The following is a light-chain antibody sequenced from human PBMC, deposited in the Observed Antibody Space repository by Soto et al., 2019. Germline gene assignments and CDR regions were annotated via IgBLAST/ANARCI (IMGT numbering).Light chain of an antibody. J-gene: IGKJ2*01. Sequence: EIVMTQSPATLSVSPGERATLSCRASQSVSSNLAGYQQKPGQAPRLLIYGASTRATGIPARFSGSGSGTEFTLTISSLQSEDFAVYYCQQYNNWPGRTFGQGTKLEIK. CDR2: GAS. V-gene: IGKV3-15*01. CDR3: QQYNNWPGRT. CDR1: QSVSSN.